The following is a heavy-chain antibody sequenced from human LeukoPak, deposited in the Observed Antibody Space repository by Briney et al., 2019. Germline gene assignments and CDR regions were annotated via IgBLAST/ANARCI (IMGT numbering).Heavy chain of an antibody. V-gene: IGHV1-2*02. CDR2: SNPDSGFT. CDR3: APTAGAYTGWWKV. CDR1: GCMFTDDY. J-gene: IGHJ4*02. D-gene: IGHD3-16*01. Sequence: GASVKVSCKGSGCMFTDDYMHWVRQAPGQQLELMGWSNPDSGFTNYAQKFKGRVTMTRDTSISTAYLEVRSLTSDDTAVYYCAPTAGAYTGWWKVWGQGTLVTVSS.